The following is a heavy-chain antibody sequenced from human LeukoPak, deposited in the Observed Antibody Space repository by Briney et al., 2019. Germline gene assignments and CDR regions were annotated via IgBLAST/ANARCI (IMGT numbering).Heavy chain of an antibody. CDR2: IYPGDSDT. J-gene: IGHJ4*02. Sequence: GESLKISCKVSGYRFTSYWIGWVRQMPGKGLEWMGIIYPGDSDTRYSPSFQGQVTISADKSISTAYLQWSRLKASDTAMYYCATHPGGLQSGFDNWGQGTLVTVSS. CDR1: GYRFTSYW. CDR3: ATHPGGLQSGFDN. D-gene: IGHD5-24*01. V-gene: IGHV5-51*01.